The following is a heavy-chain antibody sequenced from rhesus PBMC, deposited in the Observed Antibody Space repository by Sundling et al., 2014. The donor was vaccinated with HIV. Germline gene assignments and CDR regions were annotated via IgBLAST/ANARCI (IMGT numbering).Heavy chain of an antibody. CDR3: TTLMNTVTSFYGLDS. Sequence: EVQLVESGGGLVQPGGSLRLSCVASGFTFDDYAMSWVRQAPGKGLEWVSRISWNSGTIYYADSVKGRFTISRDNAKNSLFLQMDRLRAEDTAVYYCTTLMNTVTSFYGLDSWGQGVVVTVSS. V-gene: IGHV3-134*01. CDR2: ISWNSGTI. J-gene: IGHJ6*01. D-gene: IGHD4-23*01. CDR1: GFTFDDYA.